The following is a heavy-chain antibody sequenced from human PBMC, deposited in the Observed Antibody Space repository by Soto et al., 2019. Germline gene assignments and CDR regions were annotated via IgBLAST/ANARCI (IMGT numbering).Heavy chain of an antibody. CDR3: ARCTHGSTKCYGRLDV. V-gene: IGHV1-18*01. Sequence: QVQLAQSASEVKRPGASVKVSCKAFGYTFGNSGVSWVRQAPGQGLEWMGWISTYNGNTNYAQKFQGRVTVTADTATNTAHMELRSLRSDDTAVYYCARCTHGSTKCYGRLDVWGQGTRVTVSS. CDR1: GYTFGNSG. CDR2: ISTYNGNT. J-gene: IGHJ3*01. D-gene: IGHD2-2*01.